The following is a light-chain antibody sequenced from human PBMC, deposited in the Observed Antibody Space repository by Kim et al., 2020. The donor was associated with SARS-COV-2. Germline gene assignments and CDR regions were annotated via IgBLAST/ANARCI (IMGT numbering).Light chain of an antibody. CDR2: GAS. CDR1: QTVSSSY. J-gene: IGKJ5*01. Sequence: EIVLTQSPATLSLFPGERGTLSCRASQTVSSSYIAWYQQNLGQAPRLLIGGASSRATSIADRCSGSGSGTDFTLTISRLEAEDFAVYYWQQYGGPITFGQGTRVEIK. V-gene: IGKV3-20*01. CDR3: QQYGGPIT.